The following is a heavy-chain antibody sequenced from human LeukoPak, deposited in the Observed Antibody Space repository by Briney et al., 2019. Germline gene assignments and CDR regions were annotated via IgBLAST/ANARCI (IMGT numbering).Heavy chain of an antibody. J-gene: IGHJ5*02. CDR3: ARDRTSGYNWFDP. D-gene: IGHD3-22*01. CDR2: INPKSGDT. CDR1: GYTFTGYY. V-gene: IGHV1-2*02. Sequence: ASVNVSCKASGYTFTGYYMHWVRQAPGQGLAWMGWINPKSGDTNYAQKFQGRVTMTRDTSISTAYMELSRLTSDDTAMYYCARDRTSGYNWFDPWGQGTLVTVSS.